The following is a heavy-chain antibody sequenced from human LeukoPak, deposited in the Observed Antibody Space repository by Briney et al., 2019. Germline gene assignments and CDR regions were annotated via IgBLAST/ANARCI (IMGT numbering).Heavy chain of an antibody. CDR3: ARVALRPIDYSNPEFDP. Sequence: GGSLRLSCAVSGFAFGSEAMSWVRQSPARGLEWVASISPGGGTTYYADYVKGRFTASRDNAENSMYLQMNSLRAEDTAVYYCARVALRPIDYSNPEFDPWGQGTLVTVSS. V-gene: IGHV3-23*01. J-gene: IGHJ5*02. CDR2: ISPGGGTT. CDR1: GFAFGSEA. D-gene: IGHD4-11*01.